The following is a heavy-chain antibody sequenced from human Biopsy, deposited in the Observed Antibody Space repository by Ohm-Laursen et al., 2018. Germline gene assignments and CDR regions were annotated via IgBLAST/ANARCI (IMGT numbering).Heavy chain of an antibody. J-gene: IGHJ3*01. Sequence: SETLSLTCNVSGGDINNYYWSWIRQPAGKRLEWIGRIYPGGSTNYNPSLKSRVTMSVDTSKKQLSLRLRSVTAADTAMHYCASVVLGPTNDAFDLWGQGTMVGVSS. CDR2: IYPGGST. V-gene: IGHV4-4*07. CDR3: ASVVLGPTNDAFDL. CDR1: GGDINNYY. D-gene: IGHD3-22*01.